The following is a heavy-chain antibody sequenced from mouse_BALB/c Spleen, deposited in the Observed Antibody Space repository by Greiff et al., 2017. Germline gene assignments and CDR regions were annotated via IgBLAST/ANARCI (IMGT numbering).Heavy chain of an antibody. J-gene: IGHJ1*01. CDR2: ISSGSSTI. CDR1: GFTFSSFG. CDR3: ARSGDGDWYFDV. Sequence: EVHLVESGGGLVQPGGSRKLSCAASGFTFSSFGMHWVRQAPEKGLEWVAYISSGSSTIYYADTVKGRFTISRDNPKNTLFLQMTSLRSEDTAMYYCARSGDGDWYFDVWGAGTTVTVSS. D-gene: IGHD3-1*01. V-gene: IGHV5-17*02.